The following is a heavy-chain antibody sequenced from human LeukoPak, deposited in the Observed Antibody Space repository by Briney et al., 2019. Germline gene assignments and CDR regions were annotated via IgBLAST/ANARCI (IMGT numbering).Heavy chain of an antibody. J-gene: IGHJ3*02. CDR3: ARLRTLATGVRYAFDI. D-gene: IGHD3-10*02. V-gene: IGHV4-4*07. Sequence: SETLSLTCTVSGGSISSYYWSCIRQPAGKGLEWIGRIYTSGSTNYNPSLKSRVTMSVDTSKNQFSLKLSSVTAADTAVYYCARLRTLATGVRYAFDIWGQGTMVTVSS. CDR1: GGSISSYY. CDR2: IYTSGST.